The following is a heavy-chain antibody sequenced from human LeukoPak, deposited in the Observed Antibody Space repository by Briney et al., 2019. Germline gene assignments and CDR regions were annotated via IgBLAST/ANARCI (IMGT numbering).Heavy chain of an antibody. CDR2: ISDTGVTA. V-gene: IGHV3-23*01. J-gene: IGHJ4*02. CDR3: ANLNAPYWGNFHY. CDR1: GFTFNNYA. D-gene: IGHD3-16*01. Sequence: GGSLRLSCAASGFTFNNYAMSWVRQAPGQGLDWVSAISDTGVTAYYADSVKGRFTISRDNSKSTLYLQMNYLRAEDTAVYYCANLNAPYWGNFHYWGQGTLVTVSS.